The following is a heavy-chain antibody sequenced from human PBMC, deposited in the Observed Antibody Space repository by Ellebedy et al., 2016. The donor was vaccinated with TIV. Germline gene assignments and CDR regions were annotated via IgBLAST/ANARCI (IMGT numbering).Heavy chain of an antibody. Sequence: MPSETLSLTCSVSGGSVSANNFYWGWIRQPPGKGLEWIGTINYSGTTSYTPSLKRRGSISVDTSNNQFSLNLSAVTAADTAVYYCARFRDGSNCFDYWGQGILVTVSS. V-gene: IGHV4-39*01. CDR3: ARFRDGSNCFDY. D-gene: IGHD5-24*01. J-gene: IGHJ4*02. CDR1: GGSVSANNFY. CDR2: INYSGTT.